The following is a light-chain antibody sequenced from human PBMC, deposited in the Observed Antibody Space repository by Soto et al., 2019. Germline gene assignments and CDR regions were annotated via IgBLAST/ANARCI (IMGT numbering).Light chain of an antibody. CDR3: SSYTTNNAHV. CDR2: EVF. V-gene: IGLV2-14*01. J-gene: IGLJ2*01. CDR1: SNDVGAFDY. Sequence: QSVLTQPASVSASPGQSISISCTGTSNDVGAFDYVSWYQQHPGKAPKLIIFEVFNRPSGVSTRFPGSKSGSTASLTISGLQAEDEADYFCSSYTTNNAHVFGGGTQLTVL.